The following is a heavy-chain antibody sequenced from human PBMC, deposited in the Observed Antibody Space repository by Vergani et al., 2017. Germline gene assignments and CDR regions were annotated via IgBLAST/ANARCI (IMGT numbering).Heavy chain of an antibody. CDR1: GFTFSSYA. Sequence: EVQLLESGGGLVQPGGSLRLSCAASGFTFSSYAMSWVRQAPGKGLVWVSRINSDGSSTSYADSVKGRFTISRDNAKNTLYLQMNSLKTEDTAVYYCTTAYYGWGQGTLVTVSS. V-gene: IGHV3-74*02. CDR3: TTAYYG. D-gene: IGHD1-26*01. CDR2: INSDGSST. J-gene: IGHJ4*02.